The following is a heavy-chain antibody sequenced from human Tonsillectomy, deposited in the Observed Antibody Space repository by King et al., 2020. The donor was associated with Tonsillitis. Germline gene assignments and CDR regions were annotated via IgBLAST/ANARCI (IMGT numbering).Heavy chain of an antibody. V-gene: IGHV3-7*01. J-gene: IGHJ4*02. Sequence: VQLVETGGGLVQPGGSLRLSCAASGFTFSSYWMSWVRQAPGKGLEWVANIKQDGSEKYYVDFCKGRFTISRDNAKNSLYLQMNSLRAEDTAVYYCARDALTDSSGYYYSDFDYWGQGTLVTVSS. CDR1: GFTFSSYW. CDR3: ARDALTDSSGYYYSDFDY. D-gene: IGHD3-22*01. CDR2: IKQDGSEK.